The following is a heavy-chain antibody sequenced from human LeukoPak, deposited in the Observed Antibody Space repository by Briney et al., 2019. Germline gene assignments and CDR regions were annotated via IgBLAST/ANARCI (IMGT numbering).Heavy chain of an antibody. CDR1: GGSFSGYY. J-gene: IGHJ5*02. V-gene: IGHV4-34*01. CDR3: ARRGVRAGGRRNWFDP. CDR2: INHSGST. D-gene: IGHD3-10*01. Sequence: PSETLSLTCAVYGGSFSGYYWSWIRQPPGKGLEWIGEINHSGSTNYNPSLKSRVTISVDTSKNQFSLKLSSVTPADTAVYYCARRGVRAGGRRNWFDPWGQGTLVTVSS.